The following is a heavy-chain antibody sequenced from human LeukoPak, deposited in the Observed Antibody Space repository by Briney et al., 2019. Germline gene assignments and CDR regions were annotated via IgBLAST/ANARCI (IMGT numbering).Heavy chain of an antibody. V-gene: IGHV3-7*03. Sequence: GGSLRLSCAASGFTFSSYWMSWVRQAPGKGLEWVANIKQDGSEKYYVDSVKGRFTISRDNAKNSLYLQMNSLRAEDTAVYYCAGAGDYYAPDAFDIWGQGTMVTVSS. J-gene: IGHJ3*02. D-gene: IGHD4-17*01. CDR1: GFTFSSYW. CDR2: IKQDGSEK. CDR3: AGAGDYYAPDAFDI.